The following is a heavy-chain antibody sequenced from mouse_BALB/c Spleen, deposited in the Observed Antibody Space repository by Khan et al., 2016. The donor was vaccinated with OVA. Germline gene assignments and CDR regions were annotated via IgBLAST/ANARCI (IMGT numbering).Heavy chain of an antibody. Sequence: EVQLQESGGGLVQPGGSLKLSCAASGFDFSRYWMSWVRQAPGKGLEWIGEINPDSSTINYTPSLKDKFIISRDNAKNKLYLQMSKVRSEDTALYYCARPYRYDGRAWFAYWGQGTLVTVSA. CDR2: INPDSSTI. J-gene: IGHJ3*01. CDR1: GFDFSRYW. CDR3: ARPYRYDGRAWFAY. D-gene: IGHD2-14*01. V-gene: IGHV4-1*02.